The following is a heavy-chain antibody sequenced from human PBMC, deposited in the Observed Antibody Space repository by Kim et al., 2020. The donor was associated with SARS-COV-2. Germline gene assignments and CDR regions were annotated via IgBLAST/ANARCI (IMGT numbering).Heavy chain of an antibody. Sequence: SETLSLTCAVYGGSFSGYYWSWIRQPPGKGLEWIGEINHSGSTNYNPSLKSRVTISVDTSKNQFSLKLSSVTAADTAVYYCARGPRSGLYDSSGYYSEPPHAFDVWGQGTMVTVSS. CDR1: GGSFSGYY. V-gene: IGHV4-34*01. CDR2: INHSGST. CDR3: ARGPRSGLYDSSGYYSEPPHAFDV. D-gene: IGHD3-22*01. J-gene: IGHJ3*01.